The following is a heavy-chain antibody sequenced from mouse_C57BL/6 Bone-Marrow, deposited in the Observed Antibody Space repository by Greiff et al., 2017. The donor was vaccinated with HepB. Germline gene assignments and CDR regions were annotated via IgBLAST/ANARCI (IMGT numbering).Heavy chain of an antibody. CDR1: GYTFTSYG. D-gene: IGHD1-1*01. CDR3: ARITTVVANTLYWYFDV. CDR2: IYPRSGNT. V-gene: IGHV1-81*01. J-gene: IGHJ1*03. Sequence: LEESGAELARPGASVKLSCKASGYTFTSYGISWVKQRTGQGLEWIGEIYPRSGNTYYNEKFKGKATLTADKSSSTAYMELRSLTSEDSAVYFCARITTVVANTLYWYFDVWGTGTTVTVSS.